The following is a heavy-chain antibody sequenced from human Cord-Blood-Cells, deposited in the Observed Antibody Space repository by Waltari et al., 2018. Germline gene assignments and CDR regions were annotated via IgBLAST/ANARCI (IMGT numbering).Heavy chain of an antibody. V-gene: IGHV5-51*01. Sequence: EVQLVQSGAEVKKPGESLKISCKGSGYSFTSYWIGWVRQMPGNGLEWMGVIYPGDSDTRYSPSFQGQVTISADKSISTAYLQWSSLKASDTAMYYCATGVKGGSGSYYYYGMDVWGQGTTVTVSS. CDR1: GYSFTSYW. CDR2: IYPGDSDT. J-gene: IGHJ6*02. D-gene: IGHD3-10*01. CDR3: ATGVKGGSGSYYYYGMDV.